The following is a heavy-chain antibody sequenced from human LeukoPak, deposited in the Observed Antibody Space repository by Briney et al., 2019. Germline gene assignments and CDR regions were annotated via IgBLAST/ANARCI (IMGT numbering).Heavy chain of an antibody. CDR3: ARDPSRYCSSTSCLGTVDCYFDL. V-gene: IGHV3-30*04. CDR1: GFTFSSYA. J-gene: IGHJ2*01. Sequence: GGSLRLSCAASGFTFSSYAMHWVRQAPGKGLEWVAVISYDGSNKYYADSVKGRFTISRDNSKNTLYLQKNSLRAEDTAVYYCARDPSRYCSSTSCLGTVDCYFDLWGHGTLVTVSS. CDR2: ISYDGSNK. D-gene: IGHD2-2*01.